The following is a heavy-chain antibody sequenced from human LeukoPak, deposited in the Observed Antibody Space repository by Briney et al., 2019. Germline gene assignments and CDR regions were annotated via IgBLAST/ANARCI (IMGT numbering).Heavy chain of an antibody. D-gene: IGHD6-6*01. Sequence: SETLSLTCTVSGGSISSYYWSWIRQPPGKGLEWIGYIYYSGSTNYNPSLKSRVTISVDTSKNQFSLKLSSVTAADTAVYYCARWVYSGSSYDYWGQGTLVTVSS. V-gene: IGHV4-59*01. CDR3: ARWVYSGSSYDY. CDR1: GGSISSYY. CDR2: IYYSGST. J-gene: IGHJ4*02.